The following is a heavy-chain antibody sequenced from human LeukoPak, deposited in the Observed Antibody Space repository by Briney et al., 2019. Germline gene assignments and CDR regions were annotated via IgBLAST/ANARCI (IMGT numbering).Heavy chain of an antibody. V-gene: IGHV3-30*09. CDR3: ARDLAAAGTVLDY. CDR1: GFTFSSYA. D-gene: IGHD6-13*01. J-gene: IGHJ4*02. Sequence: GGSLRLSCAASGFTFSSYAMHWVRQAPGKGLEWVAVISHDGSNKYYADSVKGRFAFSRDNSKNTLYLQMNSLRTEDTAVYYCARDLAAAGTVLDYWGQGTLVTVSS. CDR2: ISHDGSNK.